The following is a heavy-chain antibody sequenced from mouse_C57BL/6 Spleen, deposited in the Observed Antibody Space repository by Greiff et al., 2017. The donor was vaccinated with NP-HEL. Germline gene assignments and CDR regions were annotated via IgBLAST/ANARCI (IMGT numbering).Heavy chain of an antibody. D-gene: IGHD4-1*01. CDR1: GYTFTSYT. V-gene: IGHV1-4*01. J-gene: IGHJ4*01. CDR2: INPSSGYT. CDR3: ARWDLYAMDY. Sequence: VQLQQPGAELVMPGASVKMSCKASGYTFTSYTMHWVKQRPGQGLEWIGYINPSSGYTKYNQKFKDKATLTADKSSSTAYMQLSSLTSEDSAVYYCARWDLYAMDYWGQGTSVTVSS.